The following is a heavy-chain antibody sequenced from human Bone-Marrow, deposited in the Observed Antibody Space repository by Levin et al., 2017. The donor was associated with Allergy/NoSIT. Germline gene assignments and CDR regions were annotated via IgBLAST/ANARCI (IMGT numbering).Heavy chain of an antibody. CDR3: ARDWGMGHFDY. CDR1: GFTFSSYW. V-gene: IGHV3-7*01. Sequence: SCAASGFTFSSYWMSWVRQAPGKGLEWVANIKQDGGEKHFVDSVKGRFTISRDNAKNSLYLHMTSLRAEDTAVYYCARDWGMGHFDYWGQGTLVTVSS. D-gene: IGHD3-16*01. J-gene: IGHJ4*02. CDR2: IKQDGGEK.